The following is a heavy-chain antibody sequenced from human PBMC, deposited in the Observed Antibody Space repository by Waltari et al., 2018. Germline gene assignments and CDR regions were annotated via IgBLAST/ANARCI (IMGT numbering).Heavy chain of an antibody. CDR1: GFAFGSYA. J-gene: IGHJ6*03. Sequence: QVQVVESGGGVVQPGTSLRLSCAASGFAFGSYAMLWVRQAPGKGLEWIAVISFDGSPKFYADSVNGRFTISRDNSRNTLYLQMNSLRADDTAVYYCAKGKVGVVGDYYYYYMDVWGKGTTVTVSS. D-gene: IGHD1-26*01. CDR2: ISFDGSPK. CDR3: AKGKVGVVGDYYYYYMDV. V-gene: IGHV3-30*01.